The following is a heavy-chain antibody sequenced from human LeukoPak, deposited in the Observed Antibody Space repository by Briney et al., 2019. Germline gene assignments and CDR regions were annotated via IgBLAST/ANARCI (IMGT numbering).Heavy chain of an antibody. V-gene: IGHV3-30*18. CDR1: GFTFSNYG. CDR2: ISYDESDK. J-gene: IGHJ6*02. D-gene: IGHD2-15*01. CDR3: AKGVVAATNAAYYGMDV. Sequence: GRSLRLSCAASGFTFSNYGMHWVRQAPGKGLEWVAVISYDESDKYYADSVKGRFTISRDNSKNTLYLQMNSMRPEDTAVYYCAKGVVAATNAAYYGMDVWGQGTTVTVSS.